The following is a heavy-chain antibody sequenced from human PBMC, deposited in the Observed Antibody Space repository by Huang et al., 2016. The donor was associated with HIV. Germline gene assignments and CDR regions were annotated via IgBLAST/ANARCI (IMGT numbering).Heavy chain of an antibody. J-gene: IGHJ6*02. CDR1: GYSFGSYG. V-gene: IGHV1-18*04. Sequence: QVQLVQAGAEVKEPGASVKVSCKASGYSFGSYGISWVRQAPGRGLEWMGWISTHNANPTYVQMFQGRVTMTTHTSTSTAYMEWRSLTSDDTAVYYCVRRYGMDVWGQGTAVTVSS. CDR2: ISTHNANP. CDR3: VRRYGMDV.